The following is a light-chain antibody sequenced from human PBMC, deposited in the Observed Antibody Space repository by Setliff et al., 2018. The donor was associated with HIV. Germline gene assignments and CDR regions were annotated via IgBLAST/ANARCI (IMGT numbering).Light chain of an antibody. CDR2: EDK. CDR3: QSYGSDIVI. V-gene: IGLV6-57*01. CDR1: SGSIASNY. Sequence: NFMLTQPHSVSESPGKTVTISCTRSSGSIASNYVQWYQQRPGSSPTTVIYEDKQRPSGVPDRFSGSLDRSSNSASLTISGLKTEDEADYYCQSYGSDIVIFGGGTKVTVL. J-gene: IGLJ2*01.